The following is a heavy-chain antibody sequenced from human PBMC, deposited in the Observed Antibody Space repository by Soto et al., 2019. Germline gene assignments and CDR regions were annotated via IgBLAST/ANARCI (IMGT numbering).Heavy chain of an antibody. J-gene: IGHJ6*03. CDR2: VYYSGSS. Sequence: QVQLHESGPGLVKPSETLSLTCTVSGGSISNYYWSWIRQPPGKGLEWIGYVYYSGSSNYNSSLKSRVTISIDTSKNQFSLQLSSVTAADTAVYYCARLPRNSINSYYMDVWGKGSTVTVSS. CDR3: ARLPRNSINSYYMDV. CDR1: GGSISNYY. D-gene: IGHD1-20*01. V-gene: IGHV4-59*01.